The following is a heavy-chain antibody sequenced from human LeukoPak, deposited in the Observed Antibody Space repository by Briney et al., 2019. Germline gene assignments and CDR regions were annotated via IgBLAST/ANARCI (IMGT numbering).Heavy chain of an antibody. Sequence: GASVKVSCKASGYTFTGYYMHWVRQATGQGLEWMGWMNPNSGNTGYAQKFQGRVTMTRNTSISTAYMELSSLRSEDTAVYYCARVQLWLSEGFDPWGQGTLVTVSS. CDR2: MNPNSGNT. J-gene: IGHJ5*02. V-gene: IGHV1-8*02. CDR1: GYTFTGYY. D-gene: IGHD5-18*01. CDR3: ARVQLWLSEGFDP.